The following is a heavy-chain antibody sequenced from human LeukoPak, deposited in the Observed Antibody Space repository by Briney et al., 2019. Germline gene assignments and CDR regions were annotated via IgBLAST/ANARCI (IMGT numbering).Heavy chain of an antibody. CDR1: AFTFSSYW. V-gene: IGHV3-7*03. CDR2: IKQDGSEK. J-gene: IGHJ4*02. Sequence: GGSLRLSCVASAFTFSSYWMTWVRQAPGKGLEWVASIKQDGSEKYYVDSVEGRFIISRDNAKNSLYLQMNSLRAEDTAVYYCARDGGYCSGGTCYSTYWGQGTLVTVSS. D-gene: IGHD2-15*01. CDR3: ARDGGYCSGGTCYSTY.